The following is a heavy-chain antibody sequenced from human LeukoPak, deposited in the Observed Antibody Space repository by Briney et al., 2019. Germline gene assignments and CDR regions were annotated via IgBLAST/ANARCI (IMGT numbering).Heavy chain of an antibody. Sequence: ASVKVSCKASGYTYTRYYMHWVRQAPGQGLEWMGITNASGGSTGYSHKFQGRVTLTRDTSTSTVYMEVRSLRSDGTAVYYCARESYYDSSGLNDYWGQGTLVTVSS. D-gene: IGHD3-22*01. CDR1: GYTYTRYY. CDR2: TNASGGST. J-gene: IGHJ4*02. CDR3: ARESYYDSSGLNDY. V-gene: IGHV1-46*01.